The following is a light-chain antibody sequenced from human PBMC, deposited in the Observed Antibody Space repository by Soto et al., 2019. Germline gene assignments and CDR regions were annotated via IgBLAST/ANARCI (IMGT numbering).Light chain of an antibody. CDR2: DAS. CDR3: QHYENLPT. CDR1: QSISSW. V-gene: IGKV1-5*01. J-gene: IGKJ5*01. Sequence: DIQMTQSPSTLSASVGDRVTITCRASQSISSWLAWYQQKPGKAPKLLIYDASSLESGVPSRFSGSGSGTEFTLTISSLQPEDIATYYCQHYENLPTFGQGTRLEIK.